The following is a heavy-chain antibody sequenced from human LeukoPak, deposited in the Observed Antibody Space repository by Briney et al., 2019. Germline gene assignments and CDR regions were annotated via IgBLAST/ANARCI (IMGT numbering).Heavy chain of an antibody. CDR3: AKDNGVWSSWFENFQH. J-gene: IGHJ1*01. CDR1: GFTFDDYA. V-gene: IGHV3-9*01. CDR2: ISWNSGSI. D-gene: IGHD3-16*01. Sequence: PGGSLRLSCAASGFTFDDYAMHWVRQAPGKGLEWVSGISWNSGSIGYADSVKGRFTISRDNAKNSLYLQMNSLRAEDTAVYYCAKDNGVWSSWFENFQHWGQGTLVTVSS.